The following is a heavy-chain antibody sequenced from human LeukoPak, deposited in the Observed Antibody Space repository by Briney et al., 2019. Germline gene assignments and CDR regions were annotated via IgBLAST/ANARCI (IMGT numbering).Heavy chain of an antibody. CDR3: ARDPSRGYGYGYADY. V-gene: IGHV3-7*01. CDR2: IMRDGSEK. D-gene: IGHD5-18*01. CDR1: GFSFITYW. Sequence: PGGSLRLSCAASGFSFITYWMNWVRQPPGKGLEWVANIMRDGSEKYYVDSVKGRFTISIDNAKNSLYLQMNSLRAEDTAVYYCARDPSRGYGYGYADYWGQGSLVIVSS. J-gene: IGHJ4*02.